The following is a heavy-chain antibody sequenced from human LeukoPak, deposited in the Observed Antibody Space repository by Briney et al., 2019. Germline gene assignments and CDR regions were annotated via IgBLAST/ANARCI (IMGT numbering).Heavy chain of an antibody. CDR1: GYTFTGYY. CDR2: INPNSGGT. J-gene: IGHJ6*03. V-gene: IGHV1-2*02. Sequence: ASVKVSCKASGYTFTGYYMHWVRQAPGQGLEWMGWINPNSGGTNYAQKFQGRVTMTRDTSISTAYMELSRLRSDDTAVYYCARDRHSGSFYYYYYYMDVWGKGTTVTVSS. CDR3: ARDRHSGSFYYYYYYMDV. D-gene: IGHD1-26*01.